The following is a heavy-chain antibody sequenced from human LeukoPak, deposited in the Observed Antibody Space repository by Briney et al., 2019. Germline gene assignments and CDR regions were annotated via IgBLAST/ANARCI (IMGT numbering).Heavy chain of an antibody. V-gene: IGHV3-23*01. J-gene: IGHJ4*02. CDR2: IGKSGDST. CDR1: GFTFSTYG. D-gene: IGHD6-13*01. Sequence: GGSLRLSCAASGFTFSTYGMSWVRQAPGKGLEWVSAIGKSGDSTYYADSMKGRFTISRDNAKDSLYLQMNSLRAEDTAVYYCAREWRGSSYFRGQGTLVTVSS. CDR3: AREWRGSSYF.